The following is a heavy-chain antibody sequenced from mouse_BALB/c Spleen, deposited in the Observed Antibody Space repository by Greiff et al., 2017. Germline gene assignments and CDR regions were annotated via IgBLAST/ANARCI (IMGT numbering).Heavy chain of an antibody. CDR1: GFTFTDYY. V-gene: IGHV7-3*02. D-gene: IGHD3-3*01. Sequence: EVKLMESGGGLVQPGGSLRLSCATSGFTFTDYYMSWVRQPPGKSLEWLGFIRNKANGYTTEYSASVKGRFTISRDNSQSILYLQMNTLRAEDSATYYCARDMRGGRGYLDDWGQGTTRTVAS. CDR2: IRNKANGYTT. CDR3: ARDMRGGRGYLDD. J-gene: IGHJ2*01.